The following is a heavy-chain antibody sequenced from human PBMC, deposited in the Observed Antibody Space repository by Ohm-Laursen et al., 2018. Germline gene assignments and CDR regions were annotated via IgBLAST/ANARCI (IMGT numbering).Heavy chain of an antibody. V-gene: IGHV3-30*02. CDR1: GFTFSRYG. Sequence: GSLRLSCTAPGFTFSRYGMHWARQAPGKGLEWVAIIYYDGLNKYYADSVKGRFTISRDNSKNTLYLQLNSLRAEDTAVYYCAKPGDYLYWFFDLWGRGTQVTVSS. CDR2: IYYDGLNK. D-gene: IGHD4-17*01. J-gene: IGHJ2*01. CDR3: AKPGDYLYWFFDL.